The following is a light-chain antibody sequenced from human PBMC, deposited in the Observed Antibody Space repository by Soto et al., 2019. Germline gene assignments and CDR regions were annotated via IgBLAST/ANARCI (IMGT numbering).Light chain of an antibody. CDR2: INSDGSH. V-gene: IGLV4-69*01. CDR1: SGHSNFA. Sequence: QPVLTQSPSASASLGASVKLTCTLSSGHSNFAIAWHQQQPEKGPRYLMKINSDGSHTKGDGIPDRFSGSGSGAERYLTISSLQSEDEAEYYCETWGTGIVFGGGTKLTVL. CDR3: ETWGTGIV. J-gene: IGLJ2*01.